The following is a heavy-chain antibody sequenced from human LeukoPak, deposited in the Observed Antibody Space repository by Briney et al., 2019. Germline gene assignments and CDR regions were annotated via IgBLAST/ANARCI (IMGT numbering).Heavy chain of an antibody. J-gene: IGHJ4*02. D-gene: IGHD2-15*01. Sequence: GESLKISCKGSGYSFTSYWIGWVRQMPGKGLEWMGFIYPGDSDTRYNPSFQGQVTISVDKSINTAYLQWTSLKASDTAMYYCARRSGNPAFNDYWGQGTLVTVSS. V-gene: IGHV5-51*01. CDR2: IYPGDSDT. CDR3: ARRSGNPAFNDY. CDR1: GYSFTSYW.